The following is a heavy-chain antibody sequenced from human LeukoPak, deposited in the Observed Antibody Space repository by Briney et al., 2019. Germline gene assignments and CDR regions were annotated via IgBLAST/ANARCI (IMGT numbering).Heavy chain of an antibody. J-gene: IGHJ6*02. Sequence: SGGSLRLSCAASGFSFSNYDMHWVRQAPGKGLEWVAIIWYDGSNKYYGDSVKGRFTISSDNSKNTLYLQMNSLRAEDTAMYYCATMDVWGQGTTVTVSS. CDR2: IWYDGSNK. CDR3: ATMDV. CDR1: GFSFSNYD. V-gene: IGHV3-33*01.